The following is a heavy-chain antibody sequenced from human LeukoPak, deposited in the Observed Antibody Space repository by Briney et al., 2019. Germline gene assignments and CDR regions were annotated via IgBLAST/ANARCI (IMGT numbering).Heavy chain of an antibody. CDR3: ARVPYYYDTTGDPKDWYFDL. J-gene: IGHJ2*01. Sequence: KPGGSLRLSCAASGFTFSSYSMNWVRQAPGKGLEWVSSISSSSSYIYYADSVKGRFSISRDNAKNSLYLQMNSLRAEDTAVYYCARVPYYYDTTGDPKDWYFDLWGRGTLVTVSS. V-gene: IGHV3-21*01. CDR1: GFTFSSYS. D-gene: IGHD3-22*01. CDR2: ISSSSSYI.